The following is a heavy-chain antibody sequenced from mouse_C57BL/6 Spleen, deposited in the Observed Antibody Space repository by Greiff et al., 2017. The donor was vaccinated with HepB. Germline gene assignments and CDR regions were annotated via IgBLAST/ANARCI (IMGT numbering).Heavy chain of an antibody. CDR3: ARDGGPPFAY. CDR2: ISDGGSYT. J-gene: IGHJ3*01. D-gene: IGHD3-3*01. CDR1: GFTFSSYA. V-gene: IGHV5-4*01. Sequence: EVQGVESGGGLVKPGGSLKLSCAASGFTFSSYAMSWVRQTPEKRLEWVATISDGGSYTYYPDNVKGRFTISRDNAKNNLYLQMSHLKSEDTAMYYCARDGGPPFAYWGQGTLVTVSA.